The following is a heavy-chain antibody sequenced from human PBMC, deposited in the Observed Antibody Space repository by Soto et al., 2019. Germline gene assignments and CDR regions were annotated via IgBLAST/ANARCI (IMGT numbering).Heavy chain of an antibody. Sequence: QVQLVESGGGVVQPGRSLRLSCAASGFTFSSYGMHWVRQAPGKGLEWVAVIWYDGSNKYYADSVKGRFTISRDNSKNTLYLQRNSLRAEDTAVYYCASVRAEGHYYYGMDVWGQGTTVTVSS. J-gene: IGHJ6*02. CDR1: GFTFSSYG. V-gene: IGHV3-33*01. CDR3: ASVRAEGHYYYGMDV. CDR2: IWYDGSNK.